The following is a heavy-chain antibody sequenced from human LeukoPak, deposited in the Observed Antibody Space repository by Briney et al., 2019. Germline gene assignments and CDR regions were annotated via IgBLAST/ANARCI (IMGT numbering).Heavy chain of an antibody. CDR2: ISTSNGNI. V-gene: IGHV1-18*01. D-gene: IGHD6-13*01. Sequence: GASVKVSCKASGYTFTNFGISWVRQAPGQGLEWMGWISTSNGNINYAQKFQGRVIMTTDTSSTTAYMELRSLRSDDTAVYYCARAMDRSSWYDYWGQGTLVTVSS. CDR3: ARAMDRSSWYDY. J-gene: IGHJ4*02. CDR1: GYTFTNFG.